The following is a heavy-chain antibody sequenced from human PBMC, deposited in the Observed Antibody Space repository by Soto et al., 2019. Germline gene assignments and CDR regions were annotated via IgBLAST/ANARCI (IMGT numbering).Heavy chain of an antibody. CDR2: FYASGTS. V-gene: IGHV4-30-4*01. J-gene: IGHJ6*02. Sequence: QVQLQESGPGLVKPSPTLSLTCTVSGDSISDVDYYWSWVRQTPREGLEWIGSFYASGTSYYSPSLNSRMTISVDSSKNQFSLTLTAVTAADTAVYYCARGTRDYFDTTGPGYGMDVWGQGTTVTVSS. CDR1: GDSISDVDYY. D-gene: IGHD3-22*01. CDR3: ARGTRDYFDTTGPGYGMDV.